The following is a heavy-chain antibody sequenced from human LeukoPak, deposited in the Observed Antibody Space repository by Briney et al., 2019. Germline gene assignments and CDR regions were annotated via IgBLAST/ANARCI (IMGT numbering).Heavy chain of an antibody. D-gene: IGHD6-19*01. V-gene: IGHV4-30-2*01. CDR3: ARDSVGWQVFFDH. Sequence: SETLSLTCTVSGGSISSGGYYWSWIRQPPGKGLEWIGYIYHSGSTYYNPSLKSRVTISVDRSKNQFSLKLSSVTAEDTAVYYCARDSVGWQVFFDHWGQGTLVTVSS. J-gene: IGHJ4*02. CDR1: GGSISSGGYY. CDR2: IYHSGST.